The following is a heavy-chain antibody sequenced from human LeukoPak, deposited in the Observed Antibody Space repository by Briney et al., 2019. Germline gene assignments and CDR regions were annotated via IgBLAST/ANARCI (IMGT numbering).Heavy chain of an antibody. CDR3: ARQGHYDVLTGYYDY. Sequence: GESLKISCKASGYRFTSQWIGWVRQMPGKGLEWMGIIYPGDSNTRYSPSFQGQVTISADKSISTAYLQWSSLKASDTAMYYCARQGHYDVLTGYYDYWGQGTLVTVSS. D-gene: IGHD3-9*01. V-gene: IGHV5-51*01. CDR2: IYPGDSNT. J-gene: IGHJ4*02. CDR1: GYRFTSQW.